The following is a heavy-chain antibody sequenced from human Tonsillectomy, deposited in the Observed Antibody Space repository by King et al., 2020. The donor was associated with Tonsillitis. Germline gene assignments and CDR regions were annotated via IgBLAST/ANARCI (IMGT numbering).Heavy chain of an antibody. V-gene: IGHV4-34*01. D-gene: IGHD6-13*01. CDR3: ARGGIAAAEFYWYFAL. J-gene: IGHJ2*01. Sequence: VQLQQWGAGLLKPSETLSLTCVVYGGSFSGYYWSWIRQPPGKGLEWIGEINHSGSTNYNPSLKSRVTVSVDTSKNQFSLKLSSVTAADTAVYYCARGGIAAAEFYWYFALWGRGTLVTVSS. CDR1: GGSFSGYY. CDR2: INHSGST.